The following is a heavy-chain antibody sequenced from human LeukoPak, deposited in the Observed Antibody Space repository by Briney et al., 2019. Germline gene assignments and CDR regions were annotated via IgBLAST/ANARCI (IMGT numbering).Heavy chain of an antibody. J-gene: IGHJ6*03. CDR3: AREGIVVVPAAMRGFHNIIYYYYYYMDV. CDR1: GGSISSYY. D-gene: IGHD2-2*01. Sequence: SETLSLTCTVSGGSISSYYWSWLRQPPGKGLEWVGYIYYSGSTNYNPSLKSRVTISVDTSKNQFSLKLSSVTAADTAVYYCAREGIVVVPAAMRGFHNIIYYYYYYMDVWGKGTTVTVSS. CDR2: IYYSGST. V-gene: IGHV4-59*01.